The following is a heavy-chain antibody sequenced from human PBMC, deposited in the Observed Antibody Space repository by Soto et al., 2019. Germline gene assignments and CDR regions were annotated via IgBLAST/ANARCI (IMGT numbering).Heavy chain of an antibody. V-gene: IGHV4-39*01. J-gene: IGHJ6*03. CDR2: TYYSGST. Sequence: SETLSLTCTVSGGSISSSSYYWGWIRQPPGKGLEWIGSTYYSGSTYYNPSLKSRVTISVDTSKNRFSLKLSSVTAADTAVYYCARHGIDDFWSGSQGSSAYYYYYMDVWGQGTTVTVSS. CDR1: GGSISSSSYY. D-gene: IGHD3-3*01. CDR3: ARHGIDDFWSGSQGSSAYYYYYMDV.